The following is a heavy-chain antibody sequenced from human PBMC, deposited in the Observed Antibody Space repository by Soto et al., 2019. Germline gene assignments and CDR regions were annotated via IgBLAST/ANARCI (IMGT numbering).Heavy chain of an antibody. CDR1: GVTFSNYV. CDR2: IRGSGADA. Sequence: EVPLLESGGGLVQPGGSLRLSCAASGVTFSNYVLIRVRQAPRNGLEWVAGIRGSGADAYYADSVKGRFTISRDNSKNTLFLQMNSLRVEDTAIYYCAKRRADVGGLDQFDYWGQGTLVSVSS. V-gene: IGHV3-23*01. D-gene: IGHD3-16*01. J-gene: IGHJ4*02. CDR3: AKRRADVGGLDQFDY.